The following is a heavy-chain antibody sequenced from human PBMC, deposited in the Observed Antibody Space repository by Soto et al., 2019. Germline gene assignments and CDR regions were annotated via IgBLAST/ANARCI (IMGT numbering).Heavy chain of an antibody. CDR3: AKGRVDTAMLYYYGMDV. J-gene: IGHJ6*02. V-gene: IGHV3-30*18. CDR2: ISYDGSNK. Sequence: GGSLRLSCAASGFTFSSYGMHWVRQSPGKGLEWVAVISYDGSNKYYADSVKGRFTISRDNSKNTLYPQMNSLRAEDTAVYYCAKGRVDTAMLYYYGMDVWGQGTTVTVSS. D-gene: IGHD5-18*01. CDR1: GFTFSSYG.